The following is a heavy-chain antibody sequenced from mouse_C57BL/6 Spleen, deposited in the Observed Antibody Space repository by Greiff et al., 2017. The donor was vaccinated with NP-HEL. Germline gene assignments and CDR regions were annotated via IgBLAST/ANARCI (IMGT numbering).Heavy chain of an antibody. J-gene: IGHJ4*01. D-gene: IGHD2-2*01. CDR2: IYPGSGNT. V-gene: IGHV1-76*01. CDR3: ARQDYGYGDYAMDY. CDR1: GYTFTDYY. Sequence: QVHVKQSGAELVRPGASVKLSCKASGYTFTDYYINWVKQRPGQGLEWIARIYPGSGNTYYNEKFKGKATLTAEKSSSTAYMQLSSLTSEDSAVYFCARQDYGYGDYAMDYWGQGTSVTVSS.